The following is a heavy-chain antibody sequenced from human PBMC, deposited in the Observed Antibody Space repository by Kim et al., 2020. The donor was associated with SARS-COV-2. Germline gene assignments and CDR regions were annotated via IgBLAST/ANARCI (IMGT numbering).Heavy chain of an antibody. V-gene: IGHV1-18*01. D-gene: IGHD6-13*01. CDR2: ISAYNGNT. Sequence: AAGKVYSKEYDYTLTKYGISWVPQAPGQGLEWMGWISAYNGNTNYAQKLQGRVTMTTDTSTSTAYMELRSLRSDDTAVYYCAREGYSSIWYWFDPWGQGTLVTVSS. CDR1: DYTLTKYG. CDR3: AREGYSSIWYWFDP. J-gene: IGHJ5*02.